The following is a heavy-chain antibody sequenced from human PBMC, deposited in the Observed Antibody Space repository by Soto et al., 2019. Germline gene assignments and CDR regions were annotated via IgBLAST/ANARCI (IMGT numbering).Heavy chain of an antibody. CDR2: INAGNGNT. CDR1: GYTFTSYA. CDR3: ARSGYSSSWYNYYYGMDV. D-gene: IGHD6-13*01. V-gene: IGHV1-3*01. Sequence: ASVKVSCKASGYTFTSYAMHWVRQAPGQRLEWMGWINAGNGNTKYSQKFQGRVTITRDTSASTAYMELSSLRSEDTAVYYCARSGYSSSWYNYYYGMDVWGQGTTVTVSS. J-gene: IGHJ6*02.